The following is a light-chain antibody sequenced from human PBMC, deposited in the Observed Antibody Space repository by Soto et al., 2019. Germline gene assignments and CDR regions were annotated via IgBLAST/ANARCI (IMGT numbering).Light chain of an antibody. CDR3: QQYYSYPFT. J-gene: IGKJ3*01. V-gene: IGKV1-8*01. Sequence: AIRMTKSPSSLSASTGDRVTITCRASQGISSYLAWYHQKPGKAPKLLIYAASTLQSGVPSRFSGSGSGTDFTLTSSCLQSEDCATYYCQQYYSYPFTFGPGTKVDIK. CDR2: AAS. CDR1: QGISSY.